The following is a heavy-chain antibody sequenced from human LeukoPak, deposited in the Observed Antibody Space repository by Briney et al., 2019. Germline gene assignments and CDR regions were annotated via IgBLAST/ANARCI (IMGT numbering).Heavy chain of an antibody. D-gene: IGHD2-15*01. CDR2: IYHSGNT. J-gene: IGHJ4*02. CDR1: GYSISSGYS. Sequence: PSETLSLTCAASGYSISSGYSWGWIRQPPGKGLEWIGSIYHSGNTFYNPSLKSRVTISVDTSKNAFSLRLSSVTATDTAVYYARENSGTFFDYWGQGTLVTVSS. CDR3: RENSGTFFDY. V-gene: IGHV4-38-2*01.